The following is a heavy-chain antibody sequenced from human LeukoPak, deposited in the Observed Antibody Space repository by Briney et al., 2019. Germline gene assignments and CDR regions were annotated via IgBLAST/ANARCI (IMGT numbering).Heavy chain of an antibody. CDR1: GGSISSYY. Sequence: WETLSLTCTVSGGSISSYYWNWIRQPPGEGLEWVGYINYIRSTAYNPSLKSRVTISLDTSKSRFSLKLSSVTAADTAMYYCARAYSSSDHYYYYGMDVWGQGTTVAVSS. V-gene: IGHV4-59*08. CDR2: INYIRST. CDR3: ARAYSSSDHYYYYGMDV. J-gene: IGHJ6*02. D-gene: IGHD6-13*01.